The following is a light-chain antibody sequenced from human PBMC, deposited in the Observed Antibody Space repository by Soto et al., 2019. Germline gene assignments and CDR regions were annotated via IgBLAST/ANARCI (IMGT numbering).Light chain of an antibody. CDR2: DVS. CDR3: QQYNNWPFS. V-gene: IGKV3-15*01. CDR1: QGVTTN. J-gene: IGKJ5*01. Sequence: EIVMTQSPATLSVSPGERATLSCRAFQGVTTNFAWYQQKSGQSPRLLIYDVSIRATGVPARFSGTGSETDFTLTISGRQSEDSAVYFCQQYNNWPFSFGQGTRLEIK.